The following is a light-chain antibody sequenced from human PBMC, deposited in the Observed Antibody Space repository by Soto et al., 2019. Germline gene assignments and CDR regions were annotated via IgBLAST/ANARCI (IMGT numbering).Light chain of an antibody. V-gene: IGKV3-20*01. CDR2: DAS. CDR3: QQYGNSPWT. J-gene: IGKJ1*01. Sequence: EIVLTQSPGTLSLSPGERATLSCRASQSGTSEFLAWYQQKPGQAPRLLIYDASSRATGVPDRFRGSGSGTDFTLTISRLEPEYFAVYYCQQYGNSPWTFGQGTKVEIK. CDR1: QSGTSEF.